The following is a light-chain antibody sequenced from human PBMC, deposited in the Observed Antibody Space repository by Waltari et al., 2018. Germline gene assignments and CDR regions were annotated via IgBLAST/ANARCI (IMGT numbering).Light chain of an antibody. Sequence: QSVLTPPPSVSGAPGQRVTISCTGRSPNIGAGSDVHWYQQLPGTAPKLLIYGNSNRPSGVPDRFSGSKSGTSASLAITGLQAEDEADYYCQSYDSSLSAHVVFGGGTKLTVL. CDR1: SPNIGAGSD. CDR3: QSYDSSLSAHVV. V-gene: IGLV1-40*01. CDR2: GNS. J-gene: IGLJ2*01.